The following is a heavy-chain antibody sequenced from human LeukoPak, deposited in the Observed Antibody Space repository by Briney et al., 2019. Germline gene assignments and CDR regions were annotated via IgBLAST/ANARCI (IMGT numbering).Heavy chain of an antibody. Sequence: PETLSLTCTVSGVSISSSSYYWGWIRQPPGKGLEWIGSIYYSGSTYYNPSLKSRVTISVDTSKNQFSLKLSSVTAADTAVYYCARGLRGWFDPWVQGTLVTVSS. CDR1: GVSISSSSYY. CDR3: ARGLRGWFDP. V-gene: IGHV4-39*01. CDR2: IYYSGST. J-gene: IGHJ5*02.